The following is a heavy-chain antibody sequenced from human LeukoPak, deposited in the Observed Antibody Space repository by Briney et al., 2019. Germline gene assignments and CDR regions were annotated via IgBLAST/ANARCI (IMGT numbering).Heavy chain of an antibody. CDR2: IIPIFGTA. J-gene: IGHJ6*03. CDR1: GGTFSSYA. D-gene: IGHD2-2*01. Sequence: ASVKVSCKASGGTFSSYAISWVRQAPGQGLEWMGGIIPIFGTANYAQKFQGRVTITADESTSTAYMELSSLRSEDTAVYYCASQEDIVVVPAAIDYYYYCMDVWGKGTTVTVSS. V-gene: IGHV1-69*13. CDR3: ASQEDIVVVPAAIDYYYYCMDV.